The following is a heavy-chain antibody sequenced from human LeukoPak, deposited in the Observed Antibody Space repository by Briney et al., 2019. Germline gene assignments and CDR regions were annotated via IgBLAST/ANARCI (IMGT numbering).Heavy chain of an antibody. J-gene: IGHJ3*02. D-gene: IGHD1-26*01. CDR1: GFTFSSYA. CDR2: ISYDGSNK. Sequence: GRSLRLSCAASGFTFSSYAMHWVRQAPGKGLEWVAVISYDGSNKYYVDSVKGRFTISRDNSKNTLYLQMNSLRAEDTAVYYCARASVGATPGAFDIWGQGTMVTVSS. CDR3: ARASVGATPGAFDI. V-gene: IGHV3-30*04.